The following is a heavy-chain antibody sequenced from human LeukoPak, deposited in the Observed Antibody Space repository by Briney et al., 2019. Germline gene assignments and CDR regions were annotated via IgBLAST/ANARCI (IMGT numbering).Heavy chain of an antibody. CDR3: ARDDPALPLAAAWALYYMDV. J-gene: IGHJ6*03. D-gene: IGHD6-13*01. CDR1: GFTFSSYS. Sequence: PGGSLRLSCAASGFTFSSYSMNWARQAPGKGLEWVSSISSSSSYIYYADSVKGRFTISRDNAKNSLYLQMNSLRAEDTAVYYCARDDPALPLAAAWALYYMDVWGKGTTVTVSS. CDR2: ISSSSSYI. V-gene: IGHV3-21*01.